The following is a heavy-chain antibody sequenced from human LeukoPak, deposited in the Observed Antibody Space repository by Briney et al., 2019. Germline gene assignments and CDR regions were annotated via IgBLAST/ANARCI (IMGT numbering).Heavy chain of an antibody. CDR3: ARRNIRFLELDF. J-gene: IGHJ4*02. Sequence: GASVKVSCKASGYTFTSYDINWVRQATGQGLEWMGWMNPNSGNTGYAQKFQGRVTITRNTSISTAYMELSGLRPEDTAVYYCARRNIRFLELDFWGQGTLVTVSS. CDR1: GYTFTSYD. D-gene: IGHD3-3*01. CDR2: MNPNSGNT. V-gene: IGHV1-8*03.